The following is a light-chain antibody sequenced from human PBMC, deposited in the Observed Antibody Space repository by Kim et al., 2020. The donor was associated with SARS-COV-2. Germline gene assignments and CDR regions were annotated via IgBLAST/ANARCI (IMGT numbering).Light chain of an antibody. V-gene: IGKV1-33*01. J-gene: IGKJ4*01. CDR1: QDISNF. CDR3: QHYDNLPLT. CDR2: DAS. Sequence: DIQMTQSPSSLSASVGDRVTITCQASQDISNFLSWYQQKPGKAPKLLMYDASNLQTGVPSRFSGSGSGTDFSLTISSLQPEDFAIYYCQHYDNLPLTFGGGTKVEIK.